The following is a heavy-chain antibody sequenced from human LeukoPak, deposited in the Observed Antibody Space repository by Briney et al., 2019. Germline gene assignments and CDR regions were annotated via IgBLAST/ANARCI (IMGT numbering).Heavy chain of an antibody. Sequence: ASVKVSCKASGYTFTSYGISWVRQAPGQGLEWMGWISAYNGNTNYAQKLQGRVTMTTDTSTSTAYMELNNLESDDTGVYYCARGPGITIFGVVNKGYYMDVWGKGTTVTVSS. D-gene: IGHD3-3*01. CDR1: GYTFTSYG. V-gene: IGHV1-18*01. CDR2: ISAYNGNT. CDR3: ARGPGITIFGVVNKGYYMDV. J-gene: IGHJ6*03.